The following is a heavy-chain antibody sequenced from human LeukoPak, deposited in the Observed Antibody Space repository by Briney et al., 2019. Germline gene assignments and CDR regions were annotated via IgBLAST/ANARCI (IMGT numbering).Heavy chain of an antibody. J-gene: IGHJ4*02. Sequence: RTSETLSLTCAVYGGSFSSYYWSWIRQPPGKGLEWIGYIYYSGSTNYNPSLKSRVTISVDTSKNQFSLKLSSVTAADTAVYYCASGGGDSSGYYYQKYWGQGTLVTVSS. CDR1: GGSFSSYY. CDR2: IYYSGST. V-gene: IGHV4-59*01. CDR3: ASGGGDSSGYYYQKY. D-gene: IGHD3-22*01.